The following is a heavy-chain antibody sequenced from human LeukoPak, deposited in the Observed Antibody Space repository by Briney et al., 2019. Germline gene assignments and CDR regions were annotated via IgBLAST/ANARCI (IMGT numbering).Heavy chain of an antibody. Sequence: ASVKLSCKTSGYSFTSYYIHWVRQAPGQGLGRMGIINPSGGSTTYAQKFQGRLTMASDTSTSTVYMELSSLRSEDTAMYYCARSSAYYNEADIWGQGTMVTVSS. V-gene: IGHV1-46*01. D-gene: IGHD1-26*01. CDR1: GYSFTSYY. CDR2: INPSGGST. CDR3: ARSSAYYNEADI. J-gene: IGHJ3*02.